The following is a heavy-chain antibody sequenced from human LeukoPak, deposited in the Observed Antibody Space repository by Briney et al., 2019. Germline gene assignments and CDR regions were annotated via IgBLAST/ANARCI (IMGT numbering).Heavy chain of an antibody. CDR2: IRQDGSEK. CDR3: ARDASLAYCGGDCASA. J-gene: IGHJ5*02. Sequence: PGGSLRLSCAASGFTFSSYWMSWVRQAPGEGLEWVANIRQDGSEKYYVDSVKGRFTISRDNAKNSLYLQMNSLRAEDTAVYYCARDASLAYCGGDCASAWGQGTLVTVSS. V-gene: IGHV3-7*01. D-gene: IGHD2-21*02. CDR1: GFTFSSYW.